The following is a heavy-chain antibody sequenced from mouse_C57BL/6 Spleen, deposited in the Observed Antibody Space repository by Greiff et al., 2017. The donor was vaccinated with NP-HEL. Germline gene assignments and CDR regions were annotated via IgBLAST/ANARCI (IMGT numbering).Heavy chain of an antibody. CDR2: ISDGGSYT. V-gene: IGHV5-4*03. CDR3: ARRDGYYDAMDY. CDR1: GFTFSSYA. D-gene: IGHD2-3*01. J-gene: IGHJ4*01. Sequence: EVKLVESGGGLVKPGGSLKLSCAASGFTFSSYAMSWVRQTPEKRLEWVATISDGGSYTYYPDNVKGRFTISRDNAKNNLYLQMSHLKSEDTAMYYCARRDGYYDAMDYWGQGTSVTVSS.